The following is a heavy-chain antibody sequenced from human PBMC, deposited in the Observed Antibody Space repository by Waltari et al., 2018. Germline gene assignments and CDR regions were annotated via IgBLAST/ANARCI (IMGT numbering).Heavy chain of an antibody. CDR1: GGSISRSSYY. CDR2: IYYSGNT. D-gene: IGHD3-3*01. V-gene: IGHV4-39*01. CDR3: ARIPPTYDFWSGYFHFDY. Sequence: QLQLQEAGPGLGKPSETLSLTCTVSGGSISRSSYYWRWIRQPPGKGLEWIGSIYYSGNTYYNPSLKSRVTISVDTSKNQFSLKLSSVTAADTAVYYCARIPPTYDFWSGYFHFDYWGQGTLVTVSS. J-gene: IGHJ4*02.